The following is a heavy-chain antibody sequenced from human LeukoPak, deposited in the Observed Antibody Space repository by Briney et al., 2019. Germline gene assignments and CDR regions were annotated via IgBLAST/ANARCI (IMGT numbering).Heavy chain of an antibody. CDR3: ARLAYCGGDCSHY. J-gene: IGHJ4*02. CDR2: MNPNSGNT. V-gene: IGHV1-8*03. Sequence: ASVKVSCKASGYTFTSYDIDWVRQATGQGLEWMGWMNPNSGNTGYAQKFQGRVTITADESTSTAYMELSSLRSEDTAVYYCARLAYCGGDCSHYWGQGTLVTVSS. D-gene: IGHD2-21*02. CDR1: GYTFTSYD.